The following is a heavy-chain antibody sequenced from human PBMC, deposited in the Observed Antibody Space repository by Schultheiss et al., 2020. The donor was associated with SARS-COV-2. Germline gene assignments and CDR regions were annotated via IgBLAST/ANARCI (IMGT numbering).Heavy chain of an antibody. V-gene: IGHV4-4*07. Sequence: SETLSLTCTVSGGSISSYYWSWIRQPAGKGLEWLGRLYTSGSTNYNPSLKSRVTISVDTSKNQFSLKLSSVTAADTAVYYCARKSTSCYSFDYWGQGTLVTVSS. CDR3: ARKSTSCYSFDY. J-gene: IGHJ4*02. CDR2: LYTSGST. CDR1: GGSISSYY. D-gene: IGHD2-2*01.